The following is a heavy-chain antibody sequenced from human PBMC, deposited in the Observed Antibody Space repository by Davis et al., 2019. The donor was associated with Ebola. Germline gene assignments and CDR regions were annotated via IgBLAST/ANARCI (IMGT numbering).Heavy chain of an antibody. D-gene: IGHD3-3*01. Sequence: ASVKVSCKASGYTFTSYGISWVRQAPGQGLEWMGWISAYNGNTNYAQKLQGRVTMTEDTSTDTAYMELSSLRSEDTAVYYCASTNYDFWSAARFDPWGQGTLVTVSS. CDR2: ISAYNGNT. CDR1: GYTFTSYG. J-gene: IGHJ5*02. V-gene: IGHV1-18*04. CDR3: ASTNYDFWSAARFDP.